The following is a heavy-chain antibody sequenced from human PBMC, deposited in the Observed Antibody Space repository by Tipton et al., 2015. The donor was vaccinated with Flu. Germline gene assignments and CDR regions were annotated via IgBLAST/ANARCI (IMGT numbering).Heavy chain of an antibody. D-gene: IGHD3-22*01. J-gene: IGHJ4*02. V-gene: IGHV4-61*02. Sequence: TLSLTCTVSGGSISSGSYYWSWIRQPAGKGLEWFGRIYTSGSTNYNPSLKSRVTISIDTSKNQFSLKLSSVNAADTAVYYCASGYYYRGDYWGQGALVTVAS. CDR3: ASGYYYRGDY. CDR1: GGSISSGSYY. CDR2: IYTSGST.